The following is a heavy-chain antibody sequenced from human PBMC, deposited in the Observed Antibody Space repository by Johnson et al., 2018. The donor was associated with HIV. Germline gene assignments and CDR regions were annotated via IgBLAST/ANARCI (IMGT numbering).Heavy chain of an antibody. D-gene: IGHD1-1*01. J-gene: IGHJ3*02. CDR2: ISWNSGSI. Sequence: VESGGGLVQPGRSLRLSCAASGFTFDDYAMHWVRQAPGKGLEWVSGISWNSGSIGYADSVKGRFTISRDNAKNSLYLQMNSLRAEDTALYYCAKGGNGYGGAFDIWGQGTMVTVSS. CDR1: GFTFDDYA. CDR3: AKGGNGYGGAFDI. V-gene: IGHV3-9*01.